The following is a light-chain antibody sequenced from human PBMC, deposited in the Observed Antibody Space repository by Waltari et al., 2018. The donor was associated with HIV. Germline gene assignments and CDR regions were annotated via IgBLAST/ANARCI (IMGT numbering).Light chain of an antibody. J-gene: IGKJ1*01. CDR2: GAS. Sequence: EIVLTQSPGTLSLSPGDRANFSCRASQSVSSRYLAWYHQKPGQAPRLLIYGASNRATGIPDRFSGSGSGTEFTLTISSRQSEDFAVYYCQKYNNWPPWTFGQGTKVEIK. CDR1: QSVSSRY. CDR3: QKYNNWPPWT. V-gene: IGKV3D-15*01.